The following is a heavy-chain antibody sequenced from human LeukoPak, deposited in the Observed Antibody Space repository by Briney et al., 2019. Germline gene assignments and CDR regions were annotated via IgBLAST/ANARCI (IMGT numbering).Heavy chain of an antibody. D-gene: IGHD3-3*01. CDR2: IYYSGST. CDR3: ARDPKGDFWGTYYYDH. J-gene: IGHJ4*02. CDR1: GGSISSYY. Sequence: SETLSLTCTVSGGSISSYYWSWIRQPPGKGLEWIGYIYYSGSTNYNPSLKSRVTISVDTSKNQFSLKLSSVTAADTAVYYCARDPKGDFWGTYYYDHWGQGTLVTVSS. V-gene: IGHV4-59*12.